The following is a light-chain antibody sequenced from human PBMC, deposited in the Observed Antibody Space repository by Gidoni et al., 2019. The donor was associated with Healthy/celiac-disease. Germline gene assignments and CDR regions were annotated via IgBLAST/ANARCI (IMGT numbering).Light chain of an antibody. CDR1: QNVRYNY. J-gene: IGKJ1*01. Sequence: EIVLTQSTDTLSLSPGQRATLSCRASQNVRYNYLAWYQQKSGQAPRLLMHGAARRATGIPDRLSGRGSGTDFTLTISRLEAEDFAVYYCQQYESTWTFGQGTKVEI. CDR3: QQYESTWT. CDR2: GAA. V-gene: IGKV3-20*01.